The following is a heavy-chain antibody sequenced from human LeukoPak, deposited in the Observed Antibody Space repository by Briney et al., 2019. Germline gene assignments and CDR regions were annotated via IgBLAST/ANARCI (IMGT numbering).Heavy chain of an antibody. CDR1: GYTFTSYG. CDR2: ISTYNGNT. J-gene: IGHJ4*02. D-gene: IGHD3-16*01. CDR3: ARGGRLGELFSPDY. V-gene: IGHV1-18*04. Sequence: VASVKVSCKASGYTFTSYGITWVRQAPGQGLEWMGWISTYNGNTNYAQNLQGRVTMTTDTSTSTAYMELRSLRSDDTAVYYCARGGRLGELFSPDYCGQGTLVTVSS.